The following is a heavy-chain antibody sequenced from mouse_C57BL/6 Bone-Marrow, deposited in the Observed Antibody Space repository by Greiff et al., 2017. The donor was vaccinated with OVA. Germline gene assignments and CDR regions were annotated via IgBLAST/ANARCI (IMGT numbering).Heavy chain of an antibody. D-gene: IGHD2-14*01. Sequence: VKLMESGPGLVQPSQSLSITCAVSGFSLTSYGVHWVRQSPGKGLEWPGVIWRGGSTDYNAAFMSRLSITKDNSKSQVFFKMNSLQADDTAIYYCAKKNRGSWYFDVWGTGTTVTVSS. CDR1: GFSLTSYG. J-gene: IGHJ1*03. CDR3: AKKNRGSWYFDV. V-gene: IGHV2-5*01. CDR2: IWRGGST.